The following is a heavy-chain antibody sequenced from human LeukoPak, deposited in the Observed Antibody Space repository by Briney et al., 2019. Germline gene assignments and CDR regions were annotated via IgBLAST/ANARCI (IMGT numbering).Heavy chain of an antibody. CDR1: GGSITQTNY. D-gene: IGHD4-17*01. Sequence: SETLSLTCGVSGGSITQTNYWTWVRQPPGKGLEWIGEVNLQGSTNYNPSLMGRVAISVDKSENHVSLQLTSVTAADTAVYYCARDPDYGAGAKMDVWGQGTTVTVFS. CDR2: VNLQGST. V-gene: IGHV4-4*02. CDR3: ARDPDYGAGAKMDV. J-gene: IGHJ6*02.